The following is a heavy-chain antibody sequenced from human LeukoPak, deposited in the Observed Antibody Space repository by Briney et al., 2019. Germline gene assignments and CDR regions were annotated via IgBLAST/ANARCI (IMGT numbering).Heavy chain of an antibody. Sequence: SETLSLTCTVSGYSISSGYYWGWIRQPPGKGLEWIGSIYHSGSTYYNPSLKSRVTISVDKSKNQFSLKLSSVTAADTAVYYCARESTVLRFLEWLLYPFDYWGQGTLVTVSS. J-gene: IGHJ4*02. CDR2: IYHSGST. D-gene: IGHD3-3*01. V-gene: IGHV4-38-2*02. CDR3: ARESTVLRFLEWLLYPFDY. CDR1: GYSISSGYY.